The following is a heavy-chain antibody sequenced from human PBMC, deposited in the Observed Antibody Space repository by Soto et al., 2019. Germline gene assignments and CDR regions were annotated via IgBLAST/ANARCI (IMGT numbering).Heavy chain of an antibody. Sequence: ASVKVSCKASGYNFVAYYMHWVRQAPGQGLEWMGWINPSSGATNFAERFQGRVTMTSDTSISTFYMEIKRLNSDDTAVYFCAKDRQCGDYGYHFDYWGQGTLVTVSS. V-gene: IGHV1-2*02. CDR2: INPSSGAT. CDR1: GYNFVAYY. D-gene: IGHD2-21*02. CDR3: AKDRQCGDYGYHFDY. J-gene: IGHJ4*02.